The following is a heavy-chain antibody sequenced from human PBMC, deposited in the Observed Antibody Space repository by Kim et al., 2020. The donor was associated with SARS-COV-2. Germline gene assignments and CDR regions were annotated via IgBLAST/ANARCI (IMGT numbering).Heavy chain of an antibody. CDR2: ISFSGTT. D-gene: IGHD2-21*01. CDR3: ARDRASGIIDY. V-gene: IGHV4-31*03. Sequence: SETLSLTCTVSGDSFSNDNNYWTWIRRPPGKGLDWIGYISFSGTTYYNPSLGSRVSISLDTSKNQFSLKVSSMTAADTAVYYCARDRASGIIDYWGQGILVTVSS. J-gene: IGHJ4*01. CDR1: GDSFSNDNNY.